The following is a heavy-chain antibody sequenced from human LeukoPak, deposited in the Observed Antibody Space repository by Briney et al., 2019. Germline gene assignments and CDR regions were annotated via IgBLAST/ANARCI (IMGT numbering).Heavy chain of an antibody. V-gene: IGHV3-7*03. CDR2: IKQDGGES. J-gene: IGHJ4*02. Sequence: GGSLRLSCAASGFTFSSYWMTWVRQAPGKGLEWVANIKQDGGESYYVDSVKGRFTISRDNSKNTLYLQMNSLRAEDTAVYYCASSSYDFDYWGQGTLVTVSS. CDR1: GFTFSSYW. D-gene: IGHD5-12*01. CDR3: ASSSYDFDY.